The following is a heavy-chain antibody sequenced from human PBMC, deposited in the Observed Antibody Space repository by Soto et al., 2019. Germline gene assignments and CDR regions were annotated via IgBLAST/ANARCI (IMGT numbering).Heavy chain of an antibody. V-gene: IGHV4-39*01. D-gene: IGHD1-26*01. J-gene: IGHJ6*02. CDR3: ARLIVDANYYYYGMDV. Sequence: QLQLQESGPGLVKPSETLSLICTVSGGSISSSSYYWGWIRQPPGKGLEWIGSIYYSGSTYYNPSLKSRVTISVDTSRNQFSLKLSSVTATDTAMYYCARLIVDANYYYYGMDVWGQGTTVTVSS. CDR2: IYYSGST. CDR1: GGSISSSSYY.